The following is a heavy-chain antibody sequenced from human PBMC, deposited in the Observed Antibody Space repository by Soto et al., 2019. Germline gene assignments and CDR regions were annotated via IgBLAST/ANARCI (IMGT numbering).Heavy chain of an antibody. V-gene: IGHV3-73*01. CDR1: GFTFSGSA. D-gene: IGHD6-13*01. CDR2: IRSKANSYAT. CDR3: TRRVGSSWYYYYGMDV. J-gene: IGHJ6*02. Sequence: GGSLRLSCAASGFTFSGSAMHWVRQASGKGLEWVGRIRSKANSYATAYAASVKGRFTISRDDSKNTAYLQMNSLKTEDTAVYYCTRRVGSSWYYYYGMDVWGQGTTVT.